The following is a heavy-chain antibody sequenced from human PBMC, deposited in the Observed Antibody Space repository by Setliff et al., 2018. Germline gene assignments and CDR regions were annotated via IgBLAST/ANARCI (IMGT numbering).Heavy chain of an antibody. CDR1: GYSFTDYW. CDR2: IYPGNADT. CDR3: ARVGSKPQLGWFDP. Sequence: GESLKISCKGSGYSFTDYWIAWVRQTPGKGLEWMGTIYPGNADTRYSPSFQGQVTISTDTSINTAFLQMNSLTAEDTAVYYCARVGSKPQLGWFDPWGQGTLVTVSS. D-gene: IGHD1-26*01. J-gene: IGHJ5*02. V-gene: IGHV5-51*01.